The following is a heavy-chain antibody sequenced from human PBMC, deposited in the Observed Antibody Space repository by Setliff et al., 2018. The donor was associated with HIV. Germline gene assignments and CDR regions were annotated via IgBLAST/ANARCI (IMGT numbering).Heavy chain of an antibody. V-gene: IGHV1-2*02. CDR2: ISPDNANT. CDR1: GYTFTDYF. CDR3: ARAVGSLGSSMGIDS. J-gene: IGHJ4*02. Sequence: ASVKVSCKSSGYTFTDYFMHWVRQAPGQGLEWMGWISPDNANTRISQKFRGSVTMTRDRSINTAYMEFTGLTSDDTAVYYCARAVGSLGSSMGIDSWGQGTLVTVSS. D-gene: IGHD3-16*01.